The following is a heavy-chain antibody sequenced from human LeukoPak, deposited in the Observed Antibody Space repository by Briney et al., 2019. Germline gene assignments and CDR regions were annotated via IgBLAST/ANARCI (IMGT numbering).Heavy chain of an antibody. J-gene: IGHJ4*02. CDR1: GGSFSGYY. V-gene: IGHV4-34*01. D-gene: IGHD3-10*01. CDR2: INHSGST. Sequence: PSETLSLTCAVYGGSFSGYYWSWIRQPPGKGLEWIGEINHSGSTNYNPSLKSRVTISVDTSKNQFSLKLSSVTAADTAVYYCASGDYYGSGSPYYFDYWGQGTLVTVSS. CDR3: ASGDYYGSGSPYYFDY.